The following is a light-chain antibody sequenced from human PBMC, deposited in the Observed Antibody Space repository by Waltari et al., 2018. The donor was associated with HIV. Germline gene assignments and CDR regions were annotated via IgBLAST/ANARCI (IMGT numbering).Light chain of an antibody. V-gene: IGLV2-23*02. CDR3: CSYAGSRVFVV. CDR2: EVT. Sequence: HSALTQSASVSGSPGQSITFSCTGTGSAVGSSDLVPWYQQHPGKVPKLIISEVTKRPSGISNRFSGSKSGNTASLTISGLQAEDEADYYCCSYAGSRVFVVFGGGTKVSVL. CDR1: GSAVGSSDL. J-gene: IGLJ3*02.